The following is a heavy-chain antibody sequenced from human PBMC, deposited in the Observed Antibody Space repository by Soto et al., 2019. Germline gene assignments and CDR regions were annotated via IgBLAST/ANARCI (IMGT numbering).Heavy chain of an antibody. CDR2: IIANFGTA. D-gene: IGHD2-8*02. Sequence: SVKVSCKAAGYTFTSYGISWVRQAPGQGLEWMGGIIANFGTANYAQKFQGRVTITADESTSTAYMELSSLRSEDTAVYYCASTGGDFDYWGQGTLVTVSS. V-gene: IGHV1-69*13. J-gene: IGHJ4*02. CDR1: GYTFTSYG. CDR3: ASTGGDFDY.